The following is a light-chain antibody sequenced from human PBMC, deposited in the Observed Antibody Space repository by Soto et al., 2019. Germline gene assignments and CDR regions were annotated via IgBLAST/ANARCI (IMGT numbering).Light chain of an antibody. Sequence: QSALTQPHSVSGSPGQSVTISCTRTSSYIGPYDHVAWYQQHPGKAPKLIIFAVSKRPSGVPDRFSGSKSGNTASLTISGLQAEDDADYYCSSYAGNYIYVFATGTKLTV. CDR1: SSYIGPYDH. J-gene: IGLJ1*01. CDR3: SSYAGNYIYV. V-gene: IGLV2-11*01. CDR2: AVS.